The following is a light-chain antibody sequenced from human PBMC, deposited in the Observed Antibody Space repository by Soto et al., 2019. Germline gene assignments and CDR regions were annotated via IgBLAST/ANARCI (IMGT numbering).Light chain of an antibody. J-gene: IGKJ2*01. Sequence: DIQMTQSPSTLSASVEDRVTITCRASQSISNSLAWYQQKPGKAPRLLIYDASSLDSRVPSRFSGSGSGTEFTLTISSLQPDDFATYYCQQYNSYPYTFGQGTKVDIK. CDR2: DAS. V-gene: IGKV1-5*01. CDR1: QSISNS. CDR3: QQYNSYPYT.